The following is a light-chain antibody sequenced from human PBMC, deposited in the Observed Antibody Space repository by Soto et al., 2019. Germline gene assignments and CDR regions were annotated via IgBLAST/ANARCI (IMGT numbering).Light chain of an antibody. CDR2: AAS. CDR3: QQLDSYPIT. J-gene: IGKJ5*01. V-gene: IGKV1-9*01. Sequence: DIPLPQSPSFLSASVGARVTFTCRASQGISSFLAWYQQKPGKAPKLLIYAASTLQSGVPSRFSGSGSGTEFTLTISSLQPEDFANYYCQQLDSYPITFGQETRLEIK. CDR1: QGISSF.